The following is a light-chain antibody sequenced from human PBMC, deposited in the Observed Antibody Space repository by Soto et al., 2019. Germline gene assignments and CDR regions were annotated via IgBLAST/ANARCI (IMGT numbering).Light chain of an antibody. CDR2: WAS. CDR1: QSVLYSANTTNY. V-gene: IGKV4-1*01. CDR3: QQYYSTPPT. Sequence: DIVMTQSPDSLAVSLGERATINCKSSQSVLYSANTTNYLAWYQQKPGQPPKLLIYWASTRESGVPARFSGSGSGTDFTLTISSLQAEDVAVYYCQQYYSTPPTFGQGTKVEIK. J-gene: IGKJ1*01.